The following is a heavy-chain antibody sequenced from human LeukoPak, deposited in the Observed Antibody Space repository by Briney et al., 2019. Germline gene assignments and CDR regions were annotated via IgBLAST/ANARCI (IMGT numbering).Heavy chain of an antibody. CDR2: IRSDGSNK. CDR3: AKGAYYYGSGSHRRGHYFDS. Sequence: GGSLRLSCAASGFTFSTYGMHWVRQAPGKGLELVAFIRSDGSNKYYADSVKGRFTISRDNSKNTLYLQMNSLRAEDTAVYYCAKGAYYYGSGSHRRGHYFDSWGQGTLVTVSS. V-gene: IGHV3-30*02. D-gene: IGHD3-10*01. J-gene: IGHJ4*02. CDR1: GFTFSTYG.